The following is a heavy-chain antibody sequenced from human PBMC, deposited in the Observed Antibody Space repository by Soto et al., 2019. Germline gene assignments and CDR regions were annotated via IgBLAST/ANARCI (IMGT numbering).Heavy chain of an antibody. J-gene: IGHJ5*02. CDR3: ARVPGP. Sequence: PSETLSLTCAVSGGSISSGGYSWGWIRQPPGKGLDWIGYIYHSGSTYYNPSLKSRVTISVDRSKNQFSLKLSSVTAADTAVYYCARVPGPWGQGTLVTVSS. CDR2: IYHSGST. CDR1: GGSISSGGYS. V-gene: IGHV4-30-2*01.